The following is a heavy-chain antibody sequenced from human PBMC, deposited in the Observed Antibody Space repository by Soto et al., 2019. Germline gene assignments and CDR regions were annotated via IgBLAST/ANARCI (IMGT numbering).Heavy chain of an antibody. CDR1: GGTFNTFA. CDR2: IIPIFGPA. V-gene: IGHV1-69*06. Sequence: QVQLVQSGAEVKKPGSSVKVSCKASGGTFNTFAISWVRQAPGQGLEWMGGIIPIFGPANYAEKFQGRVTITRDTSATTAYMELSSLRSEDTAVYYCAKGSRMWTPDYWGQGTLVTVSS. CDR3: AKGSRMWTPDY. D-gene: IGHD2-21*01. J-gene: IGHJ4*02.